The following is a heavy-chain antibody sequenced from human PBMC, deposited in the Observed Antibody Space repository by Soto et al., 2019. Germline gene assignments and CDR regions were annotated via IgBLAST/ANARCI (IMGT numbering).Heavy chain of an antibody. CDR3: ARGIFGVVIIDYGMEV. CDR2: ISAYNGNT. V-gene: IGHV1-18*01. D-gene: IGHD3-3*01. CDR1: GGTFSSYA. J-gene: IGHJ6*04. Sequence: ASVKVSCKASGGTFSSYAISWVRQAPGQGLEWMGWISAYNGNTNYAQKLQGRVTMTTDTSTSTAYMELRSLRSDDTAVYYCARGIFGVVIIDYGMEVWGKGTKVTVSS.